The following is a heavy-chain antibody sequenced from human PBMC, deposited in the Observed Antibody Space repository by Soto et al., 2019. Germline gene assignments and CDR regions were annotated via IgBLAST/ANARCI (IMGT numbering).Heavy chain of an antibody. D-gene: IGHD1-26*01. CDR1: GVSISSGDYY. Sequence: PSETLSLTCTVSGVSISSGDYYWSWIRQPPGKGLEWIGYIYYSENTYSNPSLKSRVAISGDTSKNQFSLKLSSVTAADTAVYYCATQEVGGSYVYTFDPWGQGTLVTVSS. CDR2: IYYSENT. CDR3: ATQEVGGSYVYTFDP. J-gene: IGHJ5*02. V-gene: IGHV4-30-4*01.